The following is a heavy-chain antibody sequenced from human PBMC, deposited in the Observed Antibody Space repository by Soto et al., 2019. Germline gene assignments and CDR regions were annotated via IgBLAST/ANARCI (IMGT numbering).Heavy chain of an antibody. D-gene: IGHD4-17*01. V-gene: IGHV4-59*01. Sequence: SETLSLTCTVSGGSISSYYWSWIRQPPGKGLEWIGYIYYSGSTNYNPSLKSRVTISVDTSKNQFSLKLSSVTAADTAVYYCARDTVTFSFDYWGQGTLVTVSS. CDR2: IYYSGST. CDR1: GGSISSYY. CDR3: ARDTVTFSFDY. J-gene: IGHJ4*02.